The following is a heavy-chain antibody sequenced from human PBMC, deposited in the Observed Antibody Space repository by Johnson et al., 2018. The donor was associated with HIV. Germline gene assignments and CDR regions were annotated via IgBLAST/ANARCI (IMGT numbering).Heavy chain of an antibody. J-gene: IGHJ3*02. CDR3: AKDRNWGRLFDGFDI. Sequence: VQLVESGGGLVQPGGSLRLSCAASGFTFSSYWMSWVRQAPGKGLEWVANIKQDGSEKYYADSVKGRFTISRDSSKNTLYLQMNSLRPEDTAVYYCAKDRNWGRLFDGFDIWGRGTMVTVSS. V-gene: IGHV3-7*01. CDR1: GFTFSSYW. D-gene: IGHD7-27*01. CDR2: IKQDGSEK.